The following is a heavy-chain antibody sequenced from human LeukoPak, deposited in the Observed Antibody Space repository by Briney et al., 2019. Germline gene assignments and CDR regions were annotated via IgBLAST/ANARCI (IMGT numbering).Heavy chain of an antibody. D-gene: IGHD2-8*01. V-gene: IGHV3-23*01. CDR1: GFPFNMFG. CDR2: LSRGGGST. CDR3: AKEQRIRHCSEGVCMEGYYFDY. J-gene: IGHJ4*02. Sequence: GGSLTLSCTGSGFPFNMFGIHWVRQAPGQGLDWGSGLSRGGGSTNYADSVKGRFTISRDYSKNMVFLQMNSLRPEDTAVYYCAKEQRIRHCSEGVCMEGYYFDYWGQGSLVTVSS.